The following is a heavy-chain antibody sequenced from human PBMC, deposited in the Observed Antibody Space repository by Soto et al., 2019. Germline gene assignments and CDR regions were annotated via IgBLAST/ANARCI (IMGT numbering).Heavy chain of an antibody. CDR2: IIPIFGTA. Sequence: GASVKVSCKASGGTFSSYAISWVRQAPGQGLEWMGGIIPIFGTANYAQKFQGRVTITADESTSTAYMELRRLRSEDTAVYYCPSVKDGMDSSGPTRAFDYWGRGTMVTGSS. CDR3: PSVKDGMDSSGPTRAFDY. CDR1: GGTFSSYA. J-gene: IGHJ4*02. D-gene: IGHD3-22*01. V-gene: IGHV1-69*13.